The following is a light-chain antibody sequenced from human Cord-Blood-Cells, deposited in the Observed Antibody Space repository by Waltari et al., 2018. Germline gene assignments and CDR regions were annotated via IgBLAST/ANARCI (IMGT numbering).Light chain of an antibody. CDR3: QVWDSSSDPPYV. Sequence: SYVLTQPPSVSVAPGKTARITCGGNNIGSKSVHWYQQKPGQAPVLVIYYDSDRPSGIPERFSGSNSGNTATLTNSRVEAGDEADYYCQVWDSSSDPPYVFGTGTKVTVL. CDR1: NIGSKS. CDR2: YDS. J-gene: IGLJ1*01. V-gene: IGLV3-21*04.